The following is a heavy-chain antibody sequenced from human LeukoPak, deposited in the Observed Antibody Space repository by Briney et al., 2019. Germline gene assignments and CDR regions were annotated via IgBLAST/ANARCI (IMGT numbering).Heavy chain of an antibody. Sequence: SETLSLTCTVSGGSISSSRYYWGWIRQPPGKGLEWIGSIYYSGSTYYNPSLKSRVTISVDTSKNQFSLKLSSVTAADTAVYYCARDLWFGELLVFDYWGQGTLVTVSS. D-gene: IGHD3-10*01. V-gene: IGHV4-39*07. J-gene: IGHJ4*02. CDR2: IYYSGST. CDR1: GGSISSSRYY. CDR3: ARDLWFGELLVFDY.